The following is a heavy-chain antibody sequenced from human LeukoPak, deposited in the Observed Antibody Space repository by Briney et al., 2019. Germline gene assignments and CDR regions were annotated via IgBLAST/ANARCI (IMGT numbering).Heavy chain of an antibody. CDR3: ARDRRESSKPNDAFDI. V-gene: IGHV1-2*06. J-gene: IGHJ3*02. CDR2: IDPNSGGT. CDR1: GYTFTGYY. Sequence: ASVKVSCKASGYTFTGYYVHWVRQAPGQGLEWMGRIDPNSGGTNYAQKFQGRVTMTRDTSINTAYMELSRLRSDDTAVYYCARDRRESSKPNDAFDIWGQGTMVTVSS. D-gene: IGHD4-11*01.